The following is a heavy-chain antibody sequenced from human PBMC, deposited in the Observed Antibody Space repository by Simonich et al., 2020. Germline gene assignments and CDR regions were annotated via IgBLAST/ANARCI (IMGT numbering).Heavy chain of an antibody. J-gene: IGHJ3*02. D-gene: IGHD3-16*01. Sequence: EVQLVESGGGLVKPGGSLRLSCAASGFTFSSYSMNWVRQAPGKGLDWVLTFSNSSSYIYYANSVKGRFTISRDNAKNSLYLQMNSLRAEDTAVYYCAREQARGGAFDIWGQGTMVTVSS. V-gene: IGHV3-21*01. CDR3: AREQARGGAFDI. CDR2: FSNSSSYI. CDR1: GFTFSSYS.